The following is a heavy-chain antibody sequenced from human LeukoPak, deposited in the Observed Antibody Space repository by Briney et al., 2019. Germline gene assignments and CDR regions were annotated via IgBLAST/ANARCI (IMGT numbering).Heavy chain of an antibody. Sequence: SETLSLTCTVSGGSISSGTYYWGWIRQPPGKGLEWIGSMCYGGTSYYNPSLKSRVTTSVDTSKNQFSLRVSSVTAADTAVYYCASLPKYVSSLKGSDIWGQGTMVTVSS. D-gene: IGHD2/OR15-2a*01. CDR2: MCYGGTS. V-gene: IGHV4-39*01. CDR1: GGSISSGTYY. J-gene: IGHJ3*02. CDR3: ASLPKYVSSLKGSDI.